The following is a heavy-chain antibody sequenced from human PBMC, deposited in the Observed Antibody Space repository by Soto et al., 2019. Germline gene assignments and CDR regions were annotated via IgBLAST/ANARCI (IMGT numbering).Heavy chain of an antibody. J-gene: IGHJ4*02. D-gene: IGHD6-19*01. Sequence: GASVKVSCKASGYTFTSYDINWVRQAPGQGLEWMGWINPNSGGTNYAQKFQGWVTMTRDTSISTAYMELSRLRSDDTAVYYCTRAPRGIIVAPDYWGQGTLVTVSS. V-gene: IGHV1-2*04. CDR3: TRAPRGIIVAPDY. CDR1: GYTFTSYD. CDR2: INPNSGGT.